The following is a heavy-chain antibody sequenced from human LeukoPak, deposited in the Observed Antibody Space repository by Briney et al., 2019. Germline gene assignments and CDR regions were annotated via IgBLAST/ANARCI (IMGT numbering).Heavy chain of an antibody. CDR1: GYTFTGFY. Sequence: GASVKVSCKASGYTFTGFYMHWVRQAPGQGLEWMGWINPKNGGINYAQKFQGRVTMTRDTSISTAYMELSRLRSDDTAVYYCAREAYLTANWFDPWGQGTLVTVS. J-gene: IGHJ5*02. D-gene: IGHD2-21*02. V-gene: IGHV1-2*02. CDR3: AREAYLTANWFDP. CDR2: INPKNGGI.